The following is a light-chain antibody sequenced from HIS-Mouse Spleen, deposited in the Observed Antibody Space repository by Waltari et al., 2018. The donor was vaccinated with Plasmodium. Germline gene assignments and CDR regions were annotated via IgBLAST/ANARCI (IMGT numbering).Light chain of an antibody. J-gene: IGKJ4*01. CDR2: GAS. Sequence: IDLTQYPGTLSFSPGARATPPCRASQSVSSSSLAWYQQKPGQTPRLLIYGASSRATGIPDRFSGSGSGTDFTLTISRLEPEDFAVYYCQQYGSSPLTFGGGTKVEIK. V-gene: IGKV3-20*01. CDR1: QSVSSSS. CDR3: QQYGSSPLT.